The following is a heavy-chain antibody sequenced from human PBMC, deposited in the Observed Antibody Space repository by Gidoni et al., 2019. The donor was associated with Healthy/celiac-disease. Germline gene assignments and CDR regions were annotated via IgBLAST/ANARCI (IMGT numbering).Heavy chain of an antibody. CDR3: ARDPDYYGAGGLGWFDH. J-gene: IGHJ5*02. D-gene: IGHD3-10*01. CDR1: GFTFRSDS. CDR2: ISSSRSYI. V-gene: IGHV3-21*01. Sequence: EVHLVDSGGGLVKPGGYLRLSCADSGFTFRSDSMNWVRQDPGKGLEWVASISSSRSYIYYADSVKGRFTISRDNAKNSLYLKMNSSRAEDMAVYYGARDPDYYGAGGLGWFDHWGQGTLVTVSS.